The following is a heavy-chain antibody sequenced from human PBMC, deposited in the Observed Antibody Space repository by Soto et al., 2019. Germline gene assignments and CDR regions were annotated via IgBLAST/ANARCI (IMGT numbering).Heavy chain of an antibody. CDR1: GFTFSSYG. CDR2: ISYDGSKK. CDR3: AKDPAPHYDFWSGYHDY. J-gene: IGHJ4*02. D-gene: IGHD3-3*01. Sequence: QVQLVESGGGVVQPGRSLRLSCAASGFTFSSYGMHWVRQAPGKGLEWVAVISYDGSKKYYADSVKGRFTISRDNSKNTLYLQMNSLRAEDTAVYYCAKDPAPHYDFWSGYHDYWGQGTLVTVSS. V-gene: IGHV3-30*18.